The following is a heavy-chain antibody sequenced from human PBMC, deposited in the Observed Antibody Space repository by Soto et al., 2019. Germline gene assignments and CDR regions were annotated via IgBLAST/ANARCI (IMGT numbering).Heavy chain of an antibody. CDR3: ARGTTVGTGEFDY. CDR2: IGTAGDT. J-gene: IGHJ4*02. Sequence: GGSLRLSCAASGFTFSRYDMHWVRQGTGKGLEWVSGIGTAGDTYYPGSVKGRFTISRENAKNSLHLQMNSLRAGDTAVYYCARGTTVGTGEFDYWGQGTLVTVSS. CDR1: GFTFSRYD. V-gene: IGHV3-13*04. D-gene: IGHD4-17*01.